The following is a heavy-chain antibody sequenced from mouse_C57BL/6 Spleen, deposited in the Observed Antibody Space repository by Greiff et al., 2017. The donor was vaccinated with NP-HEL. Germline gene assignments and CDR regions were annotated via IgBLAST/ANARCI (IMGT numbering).Heavy chain of an antibody. CDR3: ARGDYDYDGDYFDY. D-gene: IGHD2-4*01. Sequence: VQLQQSGAELVRPGASVKLSCKASGYTFTDYYINWVKQRPGQGLEWIARIYPGSGNTYYNEKFKGKATLTAEKSSSTAYMQLSSLTSYDSAVYFCARGDYDYDGDYFDYWGQGTTLTVSS. CDR1: GYTFTDYY. CDR2: IYPGSGNT. J-gene: IGHJ2*01. V-gene: IGHV1-76*01.